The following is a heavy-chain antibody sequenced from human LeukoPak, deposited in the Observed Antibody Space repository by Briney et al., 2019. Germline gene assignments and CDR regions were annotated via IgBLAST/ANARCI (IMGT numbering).Heavy chain of an antibody. CDR1: GGSISSSSYY. J-gene: IGHJ2*01. CDR2: IYYSGST. Sequence: SETLSLTCTVSGGSISSSSYYWGWIRQPPGKGLEWIGSIYYSGSTYYNPSLKSRVTISVDTSKNQFSLKLGSVTAADTAVYYCASYYYDSSGYPNDWYFDLWGRGTLVTVSS. D-gene: IGHD3-22*01. CDR3: ASYYYDSSGYPNDWYFDL. V-gene: IGHV4-39*01.